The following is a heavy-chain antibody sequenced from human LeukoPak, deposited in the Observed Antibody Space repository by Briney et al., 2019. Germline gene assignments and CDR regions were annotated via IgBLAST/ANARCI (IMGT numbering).Heavy chain of an antibody. CDR2: IIPIFGTA. Sequence: SVKVSCKASGGTFSSYAISWVRQAPGQGLEWMGGIIPIFGTANYAQKFQGRVTITADESTSTAYMELSSLRSEDTAVYYCARGAYNWNPPTGTYYMDVWGKGTTVTVSS. J-gene: IGHJ6*03. CDR3: ARGAYNWNPPTGTYYMDV. CDR1: GGTFSSYA. V-gene: IGHV1-69*01. D-gene: IGHD1-20*01.